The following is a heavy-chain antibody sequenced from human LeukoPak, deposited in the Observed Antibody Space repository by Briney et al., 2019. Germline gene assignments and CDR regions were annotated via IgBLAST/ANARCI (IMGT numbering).Heavy chain of an antibody. D-gene: IGHD6-19*01. CDR2: IKQDGSEK. CDR3: ARDRLGLDSDWAADNY. J-gene: IGHJ4*02. CDR1: GFTFSSYW. V-gene: IGHV3-7*01. Sequence: GGSLRLSCAASGFTFSSYWMSWVRQAPGKGLEWVANIKQDGSEKYYVDSVKGRFTISRDNAKNSLYLQMNSLRAEDTAVYYCARDRLGLDSDWAADNYWGEGTLVTVSS.